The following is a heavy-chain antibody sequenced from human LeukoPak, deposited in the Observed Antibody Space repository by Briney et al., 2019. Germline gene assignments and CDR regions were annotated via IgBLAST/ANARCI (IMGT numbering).Heavy chain of an antibody. CDR1: GGTFSSYA. J-gene: IGHJ4*02. CDR3: ARNYGGNSYCFDY. D-gene: IGHD4-23*01. Sequence: GASVKVSCKASGGTFSSYAISWVRQAPGQGLEWMGGIIPIFGTANYAQMFQGRVTITTDESTSTAYMELSSLRSEDTAVYYCARNYGGNSYCFDYWGQGTLVTVSS. CDR2: IIPIFGTA. V-gene: IGHV1-69*05.